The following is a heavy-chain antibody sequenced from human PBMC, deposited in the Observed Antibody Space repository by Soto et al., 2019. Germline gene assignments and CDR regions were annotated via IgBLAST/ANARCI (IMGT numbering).Heavy chain of an antibody. CDR3: SSGKRKQLGGALDY. V-gene: IGHV1-2*04. CDR1: GYTFTDYY. CDR2: INPNSGGT. D-gene: IGHD6-13*01. J-gene: IGHJ4*02. Sequence: QVQLVQSGTEVKKPGASVKVSCKASGYTFTDYYMHWVRQAPGQGLEWMGWINPNSGGTNYAQKIQGWVTMTRDTSISTAYMELRRLKSDDTAVFYCSSGKRKQLGGALDYWGQGTLVIVSS.